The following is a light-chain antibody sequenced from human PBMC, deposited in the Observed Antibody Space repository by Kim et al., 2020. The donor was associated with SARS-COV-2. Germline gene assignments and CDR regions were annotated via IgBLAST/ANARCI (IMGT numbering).Light chain of an antibody. CDR2: GVS. CDR3: QQHDHWPLT. V-gene: IGKV3-15*01. Sequence: SPGERATRSCRASQSVSNNYLARYQQKPGQPPRLLIYGVSTRATGIPARFSGSGSGTDFTLTISSLQSEDFAVYYCQQHDHWPLTFGGGTKVDIK. CDR1: QSVSNN. J-gene: IGKJ4*01.